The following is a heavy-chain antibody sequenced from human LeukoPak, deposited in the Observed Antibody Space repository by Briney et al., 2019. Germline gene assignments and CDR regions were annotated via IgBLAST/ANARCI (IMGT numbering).Heavy chain of an antibody. CDR3: ARDGYYDSSGFFDY. V-gene: IGHV1-69*04. D-gene: IGHD3-22*01. CDR1: GGTFSSYA. CDR2: IIPILGIA. Sequence: ASVKVSCKASGGTFSSYAISWVRQAPGQGLEWMGRIIPILGIANYAQKFQGRVTITADKSTSTAYMELSSLRSEDTAVYYCARDGYYDSSGFFDYWGQGTLVTVSS. J-gene: IGHJ4*02.